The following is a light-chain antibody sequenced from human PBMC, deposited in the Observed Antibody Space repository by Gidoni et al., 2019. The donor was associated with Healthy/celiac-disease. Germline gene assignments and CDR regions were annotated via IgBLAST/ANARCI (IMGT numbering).Light chain of an antibody. CDR1: TSDVGGYHS. CDR3: CSYAGSYTLV. CDR2: AVS. V-gene: IGLV2-11*01. J-gene: IGLJ2*01. Sequence: QSALTQLRSVSVSPGPSVTISCTGPTSDVGGYHSVSWYPQHPCKAPKLRIYAVSKRPSGVPDRFSGSKSGNTASLTISGLQAEDEADYYCCSYAGSYTLVFGGGTKLTVL.